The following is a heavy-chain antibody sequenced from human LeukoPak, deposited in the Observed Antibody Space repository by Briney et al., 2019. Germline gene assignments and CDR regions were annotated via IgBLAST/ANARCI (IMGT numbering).Heavy chain of an antibody. CDR2: INTNTGNP. J-gene: IGHJ4*02. CDR1: GYTFTSYA. CDR3: AISPVYYDILTGYYKASPLDY. V-gene: IGHV7-4-1*02. D-gene: IGHD3-9*01. Sequence: ASVKVSCKASGYTFTSYAMNWVRQAPGQRLEWMGWINTNTGNPTYAQGFTGRFVFSLDTSVGTAYLQISSLKAEDTAVYYCAISPVYYDILTGYYKASPLDYWGQGTLVTVSS.